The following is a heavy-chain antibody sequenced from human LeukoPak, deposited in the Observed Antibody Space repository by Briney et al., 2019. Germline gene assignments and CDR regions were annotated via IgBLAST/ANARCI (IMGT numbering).Heavy chain of an antibody. V-gene: IGHV4-34*01. CDR3: ASHLYDSSGYLEY. J-gene: IGHJ4*02. Sequence: SETLSLTCADYGGSFSGYYWSWIRQPPGKGLEWIGEINHSGSTNYNPSLKSRVTISVDTSKNQFSLKLSSVTAADTAVYYCASHLYDSSGYLEYWGQGTLVTVSS. CDR2: INHSGST. CDR1: GGSFSGYY. D-gene: IGHD3-22*01.